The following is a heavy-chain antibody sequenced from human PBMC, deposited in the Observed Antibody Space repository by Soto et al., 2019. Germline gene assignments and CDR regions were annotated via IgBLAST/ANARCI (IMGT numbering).Heavy chain of an antibody. CDR3: ARGHGYSDAFDI. CDR2: ISSSSSYI. J-gene: IGHJ3*02. CDR1: GFTFSSYS. D-gene: IGHD2-21*01. Sequence: PWGSLRLSCAASGFTFSSYSMNWVRQAPGKGLEWVSSISSSSSYIYYAGSVKGRFTISRDNAKNSLYLQMNSLRAEDTAVYYCARGHGYSDAFDIWGQGTMVTVSS. V-gene: IGHV3-21*01.